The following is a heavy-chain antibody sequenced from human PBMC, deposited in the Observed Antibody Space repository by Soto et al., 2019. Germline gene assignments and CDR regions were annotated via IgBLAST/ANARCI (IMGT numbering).Heavy chain of an antibody. CDR2: IYPGESDS. V-gene: IGHV5-51*01. Sequence: ESLKISCTGSGYGFINYWIAWVRQKPGQRLEWLGIIYPGESDSRYSPTFQGQVTFSADKSINTAYLHLNSLRDPDTAIYYRARGLPTGSYHLDNWRQGTQVTVSS. CDR3: ARGLPTGSYHLDN. D-gene: IGHD3-10*01. CDR1: GYGFINYW. J-gene: IGHJ4*02.